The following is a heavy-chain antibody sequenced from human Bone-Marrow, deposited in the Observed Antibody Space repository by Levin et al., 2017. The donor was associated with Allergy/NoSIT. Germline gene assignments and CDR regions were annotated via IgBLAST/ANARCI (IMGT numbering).Heavy chain of an antibody. V-gene: IGHV3-30*18. CDR2: LSGDGSKQ. CDR3: ANGDDY. J-gene: IGHJ4*02. D-gene: IGHD3-10*01. CDR1: GFPFSSNG. Sequence: GESLKISCVVSGFPFSSNGMHWIRQAPGKGLEWLAVLSGDGSKQYYAESVKGRFTISRDNSKNTLYLQMNSLRGEDTAVYYCANGDDYWGQGTLVTVSS.